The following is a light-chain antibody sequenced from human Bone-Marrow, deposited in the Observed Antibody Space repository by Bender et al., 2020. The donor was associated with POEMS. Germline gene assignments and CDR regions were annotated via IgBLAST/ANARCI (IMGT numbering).Light chain of an antibody. V-gene: IGLV3-25*03. CDR3: QSAASSSSPWV. CDR2: KDA. Sequence: YELTQPPSVSESPGQTARITCSGDALPRQFTYWFQQKPGQAPVLVIYKDAERPSGIPEQFAGSSSGTTVTLTISGVQAEDEADYYCQSAASSSSPWVFGGGTKLTVL. CDR1: ALPRQF. J-gene: IGLJ3*02.